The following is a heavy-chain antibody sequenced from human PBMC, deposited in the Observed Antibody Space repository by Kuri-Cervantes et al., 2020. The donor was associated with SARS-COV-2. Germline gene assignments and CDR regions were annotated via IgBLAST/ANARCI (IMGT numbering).Heavy chain of an antibody. D-gene: IGHD2-15*01. V-gene: IGHV1-69*13. CDR2: IIPMFGTA. CDR1: GGTFSSYA. Sequence: SVKVSCKASGGTFSSYALSWVRQAPGQGLEWIGGIIPMFGTANYAQKLQGRVTITADESASTAYMELSSLRSEDTAVYYCATDFAVFGSGGSCCLHWGQGTLVTVSS. J-gene: IGHJ4*02. CDR3: ATDFAVFGSGGSCCLH.